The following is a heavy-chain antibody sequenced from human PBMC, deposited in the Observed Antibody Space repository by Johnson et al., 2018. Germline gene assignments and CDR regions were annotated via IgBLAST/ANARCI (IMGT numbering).Heavy chain of an antibody. CDR3: AKGEELNYYYYYMDV. CDR1: GFTFSDAW. CDR2: ISGSGGRT. Sequence: VQLVQSGGGLVKXGGSLRLSCAASGFTFSDAWMSWVRQAPGKGLEWVSAISGSGGRTYYADSVKGRFTISRDNSKNTLYLQMNSLRAEDTAVYYCAKGEELNYYYYYMDVWGKGTTVTVSS. D-gene: IGHD1-1*01. V-gene: IGHV3-23*04. J-gene: IGHJ6*03.